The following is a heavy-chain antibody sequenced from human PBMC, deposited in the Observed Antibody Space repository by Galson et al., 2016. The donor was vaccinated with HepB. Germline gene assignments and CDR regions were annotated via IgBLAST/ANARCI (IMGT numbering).Heavy chain of an antibody. CDR2: IYYSGST. D-gene: IGHD6-6*01. Sequence: SETLSLTCSVSGGSISSSTNYWAWIRQPPGKGLEWIGNIYYSGSTYYNPSLKSRVTISVDTSKNQFSLKLSSVTAADTAVYYCARHAQPYSTSSPFDYWGQGTLVTVSS. V-gene: IGHV4-39*01. J-gene: IGHJ4*02. CDR3: ARHAQPYSTSSPFDY. CDR1: GGSISSSTNY.